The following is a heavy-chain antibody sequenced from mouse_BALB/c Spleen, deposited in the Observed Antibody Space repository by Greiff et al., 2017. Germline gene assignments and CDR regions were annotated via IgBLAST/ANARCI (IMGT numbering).Heavy chain of an antibody. CDR2: IWRGGST. CDR3: AKSRGGVSSGAMDY. J-gene: IGHJ4*01. Sequence: VQLVESGPSLVQPSQSLSITCTVSGFSLTSYGVHWVRQSPGKGLEWLGVIWRGGSTAYNAAFMSRLSTTKDNSTSQVFFKMNSLQADDTAIYYCAKSRGGVSSGAMDYWGQGTSVTVSS. CDR1: GFSLTSYG. D-gene: IGHD1-3*01. V-gene: IGHV2-5-1*01.